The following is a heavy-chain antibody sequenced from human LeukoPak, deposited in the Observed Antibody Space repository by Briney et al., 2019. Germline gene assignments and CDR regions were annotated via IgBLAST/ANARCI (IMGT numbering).Heavy chain of an antibody. D-gene: IGHD3-9*01. CDR2: ITPKSGDT. CDR1: GYTFTGYY. V-gene: IGHV1-2*02. CDR3: ARGYDILTGYAPLDY. J-gene: IGHJ4*02. Sequence: ASVRVSCKASGYTFTGYYIHWVRQAPGQGLEWMGWITPKSGDTDSAQKFQDRVTMTRDTSISTAYMEPSRLTSDDTAVYYCARGYDILTGYAPLDYWGQGTLVTVSS.